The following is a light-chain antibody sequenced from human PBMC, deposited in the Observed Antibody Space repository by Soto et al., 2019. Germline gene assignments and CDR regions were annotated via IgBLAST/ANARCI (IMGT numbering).Light chain of an antibody. CDR1: QSVSNRY. Sequence: EIVMTRSPGTLSVSPGERATLSCRASQSVSNRYLAWYQQKPGQAPRLLIYDASTRATGIPARFSGSGSGTDFTLTISSLEPEDFAVYYCQHRSNWPPEITFGQGTRLEIK. V-gene: IGKV3D-20*02. CDR2: DAS. J-gene: IGKJ5*01. CDR3: QHRSNWPPEIT.